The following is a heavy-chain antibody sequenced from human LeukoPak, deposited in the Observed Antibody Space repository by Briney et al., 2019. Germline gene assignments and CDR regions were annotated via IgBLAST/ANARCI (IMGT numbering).Heavy chain of an antibody. CDR3: ARDQRIDYGDYSDD. CDR2: VHYSGDT. V-gene: IGHV4-59*01. D-gene: IGHD3-16*01. J-gene: IGHJ4*02. CDR1: GGSISRYF. Sequence: PSETLSLTCTVSGGSISRYFWNWIRQPPGKGLEWIGCVHYSGDTSYNPSLKSRVSVSLDTSKNQFSLKLSSVTAADTAIYYCARDQRIDYGDYSDDWGQGTLVTVSS.